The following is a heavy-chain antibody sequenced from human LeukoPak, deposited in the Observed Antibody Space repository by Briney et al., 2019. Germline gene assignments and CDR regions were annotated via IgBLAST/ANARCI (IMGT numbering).Heavy chain of an antibody. V-gene: IGHV3-74*01. CDR1: GFTFSSYF. D-gene: IGHD5-12*01. CDR2: INSDGSST. CDR3: SGGGHIIVAGY. Sequence: PGGSLRLSCAASGFTFSSYFMHWVRQAPGKGLVWVSRINSDGSSTSYADSVKGRFTISRDNAKNTLYLQMNSLRAEDTAVYYCSGGGHIIVAGYGGQGTLVTVSS. J-gene: IGHJ4*02.